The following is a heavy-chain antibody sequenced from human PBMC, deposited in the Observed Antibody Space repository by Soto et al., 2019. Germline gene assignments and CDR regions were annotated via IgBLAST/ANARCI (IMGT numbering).Heavy chain of an antibody. D-gene: IGHD2-2*02. CDR1: GFTFDDYA. CDR2: ISWNSGSI. J-gene: IGHJ4*02. CDR3: AKDYCSSTSCYIFDY. V-gene: IGHV3-9*01. Sequence: GGSLRLSCAASGFTFDDYAMHWVRQAPGKGLEWVSGISWNSGSIGYADSVKGRFTISRDNAKNSLYLQMNSLRAEDTALYYCAKDYCSSTSCYIFDYWGQGTLVTVSS.